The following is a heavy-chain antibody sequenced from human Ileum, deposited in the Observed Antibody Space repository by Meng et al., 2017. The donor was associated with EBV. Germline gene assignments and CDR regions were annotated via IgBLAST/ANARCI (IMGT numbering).Heavy chain of an antibody. CDR1: GGSISSRNW. D-gene: IGHD1-14*01. J-gene: IGHJ4*02. V-gene: IGHV4-4*02. Sequence: GPGPGCVKASGTLSLACAVSGGSISSRNWWSWVRQPPGKGLEWIGKIYHSGITIYNPSLKSRVTMSVDNSKNQFSLKLNSMTAADTAVYYCARDPTGGEDHQRVWGQGTLVTVSS. CDR2: IYHSGIT. CDR3: ARDPTGGEDHQRV.